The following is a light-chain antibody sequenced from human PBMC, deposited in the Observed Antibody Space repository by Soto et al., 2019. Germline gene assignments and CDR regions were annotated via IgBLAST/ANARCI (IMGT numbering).Light chain of an antibody. CDR3: QQSYNPPWT. CDR2: GTS. V-gene: IGKV1-39*01. Sequence: DIQMTQSPSSLSASVRDRVTITCRTSQTINNWLNWYQQKPGKAPKLLIYGTSNLYNGVPSRFSGSGAGTDFTLTITSLQPEDFAVYYCQQSYNPPWTFGQGTKMEIK. CDR1: QTINNW. J-gene: IGKJ1*01.